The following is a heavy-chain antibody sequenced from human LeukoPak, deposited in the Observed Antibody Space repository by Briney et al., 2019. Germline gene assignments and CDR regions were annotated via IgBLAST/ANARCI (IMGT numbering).Heavy chain of an antibody. CDR2: IYTSGGT. D-gene: IGHD3/OR15-3a*01. CDR1: GGSISSGYYY. V-gene: IGHV4-61*02. J-gene: IGHJ3*02. Sequence: SETLSLTCTVSGGSISSGYYYWNWIRQPAGKGLEWIGRIYTSGGTNYNPSLKSRVTISLDTSMNQCSLKLTSVTAADTAVYYCARRTNGFDIWGQRTMVTVSS. CDR3: ARRTNGFDI.